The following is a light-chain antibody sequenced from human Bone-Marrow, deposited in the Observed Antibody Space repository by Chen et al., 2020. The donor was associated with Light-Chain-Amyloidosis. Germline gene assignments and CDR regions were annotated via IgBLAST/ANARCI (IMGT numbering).Light chain of an antibody. V-gene: IGLV3-21*02. CDR1: NIGSTS. J-gene: IGLJ3*02. CDR2: DDS. Sequence: SYVLTQPSSVSVAPGQTATIACGGNNIGSTSVHCYQQTPGQAPLLGVYDDSDRPSGIPERCSGSYCGSAATLTISRVEAGDEADYYCRVWERRRERPVFGGGTKLTVL. CDR3: RVWERRRERPV.